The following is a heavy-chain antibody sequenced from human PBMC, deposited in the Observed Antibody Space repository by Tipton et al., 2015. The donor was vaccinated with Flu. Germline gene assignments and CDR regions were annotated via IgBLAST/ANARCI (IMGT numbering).Heavy chain of an antibody. V-gene: IGHV4-59*01. J-gene: IGHJ4*02. CDR2: IYYSGST. D-gene: IGHD1-26*01. Sequence: TLSLTCTVSGGSISSYYWSWIRQPPGKGLEWIGYIYYSGSTNYNPSLKSRVTISVDTSKNQFSLKLSSVTAADTAVYYCARDKGFGGSYVDWGQGTLVTVSS. CDR3: ARDKGFGGSYVD. CDR1: GGSISSYY.